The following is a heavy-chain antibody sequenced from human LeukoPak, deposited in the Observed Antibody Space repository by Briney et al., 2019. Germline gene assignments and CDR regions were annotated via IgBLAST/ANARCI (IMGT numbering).Heavy chain of an antibody. D-gene: IGHD6-19*01. CDR2: LYTSGST. V-gene: IGHV4-4*07. J-gene: IGHJ4*02. Sequence: SETLSLTCTVSGGSISGYYWSWIRQTAGKGLEWIGRLYTSGSTNYNPSLKSRVTMSVDTSRNQFSLTLTSVTAADTAVYYCARVGMAVAESFFDYWGQGTLVTVSS. CDR3: ARVGMAVAESFFDY. CDR1: GGSISGYY.